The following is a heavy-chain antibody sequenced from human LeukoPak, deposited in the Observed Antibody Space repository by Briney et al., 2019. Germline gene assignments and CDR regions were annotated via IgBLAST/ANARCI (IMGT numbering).Heavy chain of an antibody. CDR1: GYSFTSYW. V-gene: IGHV5-51*01. J-gene: IGHJ5*02. CDR3: ARLGGYCSGGSCWLDA. Sequence: GASLKISCKGSGYSFTSYWIGWVRQVPGKGLEWMGIIYPGDSDTRYSPSFQGQVTISADKSISTAYLQWSSLKASDTAMYYCARLGGYCSGGSCWLDAWGQGTLVTVSS. CDR2: IYPGDSDT. D-gene: IGHD2-15*01.